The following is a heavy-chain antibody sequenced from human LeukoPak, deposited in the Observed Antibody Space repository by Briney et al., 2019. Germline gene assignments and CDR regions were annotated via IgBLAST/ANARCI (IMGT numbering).Heavy chain of an antibody. D-gene: IGHD6-13*01. CDR2: IDGIGGGT. Sequence: PGGSLRLSCAASGFMFDDYAMHWVRQAPGKGLEWVSGIDGIGGGTAYADSVKGRFTISRDNAKNSLYLQMNSLRLEDTALYFCAKWNRQPLVKGWFDSWGQGTLVTVSS. V-gene: IGHV3-9*01. CDR1: GFMFDDYA. J-gene: IGHJ5*01. CDR3: AKWNRQPLVKGWFDS.